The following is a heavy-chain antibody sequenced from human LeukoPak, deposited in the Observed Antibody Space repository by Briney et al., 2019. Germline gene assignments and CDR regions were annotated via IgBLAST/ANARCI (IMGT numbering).Heavy chain of an antibody. CDR3: AKTAIRDFDWEYYFDY. CDR1: GFTFSSYA. CDR2: ISGSGGST. Sequence: GGSLRLSCAASGFTFSSYAMSWVRQAPGKGLEWVSAISGSGGSTYYADSVKGRFTISRDNSKNTLYLQMNSLRAEDTAVYYHAKTAIRDFDWEYYFDYWGQGTLVTVSS. V-gene: IGHV3-23*01. J-gene: IGHJ4*02. D-gene: IGHD3-9*01.